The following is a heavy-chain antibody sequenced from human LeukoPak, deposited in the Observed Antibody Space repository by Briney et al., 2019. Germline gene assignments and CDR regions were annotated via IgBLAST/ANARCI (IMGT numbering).Heavy chain of an antibody. CDR2: FYYSENT. D-gene: IGHD3-22*01. J-gene: IGHJ4*02. Sequence: SETLSLTCTVSGGSISSLRYYWGGVRQPPGKGLERLGCFYYSENTYYNPSRMSRVTIAVDMSKNQFSLKLSSVTAADTAVYYCARDGGGYSDASGYYNSWGQGTLVTVSS. CDR3: ARDGGGYSDASGYYNS. CDR1: GGSISSLRYY. V-gene: IGHV4-39*07.